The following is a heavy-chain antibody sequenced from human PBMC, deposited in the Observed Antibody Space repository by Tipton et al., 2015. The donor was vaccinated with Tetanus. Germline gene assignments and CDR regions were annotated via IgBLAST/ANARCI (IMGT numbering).Heavy chain of an antibody. CDR3: ARGQAGGSYGGSFDY. D-gene: IGHD1-26*01. Sequence: TLSLTCSVSNGSLTVGGYYWSWIRQHPGKGPEWLGYIFYIGTTYYNPSLQSRIPISADTSKNQFSLRLTSVTAADTAVYYCARGQAGGSYGGSFDYWGQGVVATVSS. V-gene: IGHV4-31*03. CDR2: IFYIGTT. J-gene: IGHJ4*02. CDR1: NGSLTVGGYY.